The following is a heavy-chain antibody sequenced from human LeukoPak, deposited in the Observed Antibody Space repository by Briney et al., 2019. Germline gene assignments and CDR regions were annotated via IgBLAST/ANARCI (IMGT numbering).Heavy chain of an antibody. Sequence: GGSLRLSCTASGFTFGDYAMSWFRQAPGKGLEWVGFIRSKAYGGTTEYAASVKGRFTISRDDSKSIAYLQMNSLKTEDTAVYYCTRDRGADYGGNEGAFDIWGQGTMVTVSS. CDR2: IRSKAYGGTT. D-gene: IGHD4-23*01. CDR3: TRDRGADYGGNEGAFDI. CDR1: GFTFGDYA. V-gene: IGHV3-49*03. J-gene: IGHJ3*02.